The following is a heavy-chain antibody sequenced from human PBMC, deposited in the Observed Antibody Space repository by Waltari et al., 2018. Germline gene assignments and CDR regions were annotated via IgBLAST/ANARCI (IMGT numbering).Heavy chain of an antibody. CDR3: ARDGRVLYSGYDM. J-gene: IGHJ4*02. V-gene: IGHV3-48*01. D-gene: IGHD5-12*01. CDR1: GFTFSSYS. CDR2: ISSSSSTI. Sequence: EVQLVESGGGLVQPGGSLRLSCAASGFTFSSYSMNWVRRAPGKGLEWVSYISSSSSTIYYADSVKGRFTISRDNAKNSLYLQMNSLRAEDTAVYYCARDGRVLYSGYDMWGQGTLVTVSS.